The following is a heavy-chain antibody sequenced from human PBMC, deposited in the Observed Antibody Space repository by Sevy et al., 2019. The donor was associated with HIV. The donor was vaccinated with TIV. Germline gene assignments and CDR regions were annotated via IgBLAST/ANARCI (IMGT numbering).Heavy chain of an antibody. J-gene: IGHJ4*02. Sequence: GGSLRLSCAASGFTFTSYSMNWVRQAPGKGLEWISYISSDSTTIYYVEYVKGGFTISRDNANNALYLQMISLRNEDTALYYCARNGYGDYIIDSWGQGTPVTVS. CDR1: GFTFTSYS. V-gene: IGHV3-48*02. D-gene: IGHD4-17*01. CDR2: ISSDSTTI. CDR3: ARNGYGDYIIDS.